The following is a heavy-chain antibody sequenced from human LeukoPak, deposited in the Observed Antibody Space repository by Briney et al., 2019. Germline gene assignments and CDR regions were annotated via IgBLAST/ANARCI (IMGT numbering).Heavy chain of an antibody. CDR3: ARGHSSSWYLMRDNWFDP. Sequence: SVKVSCKASGGTFSSYAISWVRQAPGQGLEWMGGIIPIFGTANYAQKLQGRVTITADESTSTAYMALSRLRSEDTAVYYCARGHSSSWYLMRDNWFDPWGQGTLVTVSS. CDR2: IIPIFGTA. CDR1: GGTFSSYA. V-gene: IGHV1-69*13. J-gene: IGHJ5*02. D-gene: IGHD6-13*01.